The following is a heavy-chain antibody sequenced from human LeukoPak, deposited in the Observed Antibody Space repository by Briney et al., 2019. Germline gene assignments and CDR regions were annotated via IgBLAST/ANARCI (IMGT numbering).Heavy chain of an antibody. CDR2: IYYSGST. J-gene: IGHJ6*03. V-gene: IGHV4-59*01. Sequence: PSETLSLTCTVSGGSISSYYWSWIRQPPGKGLEGIGYIYYSGSTNYNPSLKSRVTISVDTSKNQFSLKLSSVTAADTAVYYCARGGPKMGYSYPTYYYYMDVWGKGTTVTISS. D-gene: IGHD5-18*01. CDR1: GGSISSYY. CDR3: ARGGPKMGYSYPTYYYYMDV.